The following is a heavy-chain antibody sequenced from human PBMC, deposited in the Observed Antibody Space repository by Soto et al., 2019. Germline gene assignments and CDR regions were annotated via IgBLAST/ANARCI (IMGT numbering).Heavy chain of an antibody. CDR2: IGGSGSST. V-gene: IGHV3-23*01. D-gene: IGHD3-22*01. J-gene: IGHJ4*02. CDR1: GFTFTNHA. Sequence: SGGSLRLSCAASGFTFTNHAMSWVRQAPGKGLEWVSDIGGSGSSTYYADSVKGRFTISRDNSKDTLYLQMNGLRAEDTAVYYCARRGYYYYSAGYWDKIHSYYWGQGALVTVSS. CDR3: ARRGYYYYSAGYWDKIHSYY.